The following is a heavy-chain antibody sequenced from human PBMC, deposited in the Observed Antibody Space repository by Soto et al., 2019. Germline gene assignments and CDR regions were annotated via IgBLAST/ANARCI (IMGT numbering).Heavy chain of an antibody. Sequence: GGSLRLSCAASGFTFSSYWMHWVRQAPGKGLVWVSRINSDGSSTSYADSVKGRFTISRDNAKNTLYLQMNSLRAEDTAVYYCVRDSDFDWVVNFDYWGQGTLVTVSS. D-gene: IGHD3-9*01. J-gene: IGHJ4*02. CDR2: INSDGSST. CDR1: GFTFSSYW. CDR3: VRDSDFDWVVNFDY. V-gene: IGHV3-74*01.